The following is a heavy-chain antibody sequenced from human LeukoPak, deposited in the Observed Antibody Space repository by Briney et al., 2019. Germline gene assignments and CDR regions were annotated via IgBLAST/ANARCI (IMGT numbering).Heavy chain of an antibody. J-gene: IGHJ4*02. Sequence: PGESLRLSCAASGINLRSYAMHWVRQAPGRGLEWVAVISYDVSNKNYADSVKGRFTISRDISNNTLYLEMNSLRDDDTAVYYCARDLGGSWGILTGHYGGWGLDYWGQGTLVTVSS. CDR3: ARDLGGSWGILTGHYGGWGLDY. CDR1: GINLRSYA. V-gene: IGHV3-30*01. D-gene: IGHD3-9*01. CDR2: ISYDVSNK.